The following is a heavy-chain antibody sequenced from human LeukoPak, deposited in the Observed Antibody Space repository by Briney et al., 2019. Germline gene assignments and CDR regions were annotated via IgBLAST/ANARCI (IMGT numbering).Heavy chain of an antibody. V-gene: IGHV3-7*03. J-gene: IGHJ4*02. CDR1: GFTFSSYW. CDR2: IKQDGSEK. CDR3: AAYYYDSSGYYPFDY. D-gene: IGHD3-22*01. Sequence: PGGSLRLSCAASGFTFSSYWMSWVRQAPGKGLEWVANIKQDGSEKYYVDSVKGRFTISRDNAKNSLYLQMNSLRSEDTAVYYCAAYYYDSSGYYPFDYWGQGTLVTVSS.